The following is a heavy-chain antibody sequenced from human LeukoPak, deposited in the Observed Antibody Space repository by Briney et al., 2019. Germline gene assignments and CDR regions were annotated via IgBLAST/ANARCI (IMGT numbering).Heavy chain of an antibody. V-gene: IGHV1-69*06. D-gene: IGHD2-15*01. Sequence: GSSVKVSCKASGGTFSSYTISWVRQAPGQGLEWKGGIIPLFGTPDYAQKFQDRLTITADKATSTAHMELSSLRSEDTAVYYCASATLRCSGGSCYEMHVWGKGTTVTVSS. J-gene: IGHJ6*04. CDR2: IIPLFGTP. CDR1: GGTFSSYT. CDR3: ASATLRCSGGSCYEMHV.